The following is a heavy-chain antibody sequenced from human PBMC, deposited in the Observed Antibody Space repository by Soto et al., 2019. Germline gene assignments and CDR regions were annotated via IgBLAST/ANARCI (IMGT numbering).Heavy chain of an antibody. D-gene: IGHD6-13*01. CDR2: IFYGGNT. CDR1: GYSISTSHW. V-gene: IGHV4-28*03. CDR3: ARGVSSGWYGNAMDV. Sequence: PSETLSLTCAVSGYSISTSHWWGWVRQPPGKGLEWLGYIFYGGNTYYNPSLKSRVTMSVDPSKNQFSLSLTSVTAVDTAVYYCARGVSSGWYGNAMDVWGQGTTVTVSS. J-gene: IGHJ6*02.